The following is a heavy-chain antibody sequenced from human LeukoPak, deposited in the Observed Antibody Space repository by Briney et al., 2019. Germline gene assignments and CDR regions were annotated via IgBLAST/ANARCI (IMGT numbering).Heavy chain of an antibody. J-gene: IGHJ4*02. CDR1: GFTFSSYA. V-gene: IGHV3-23*01. CDR2: ISGSGGST. CDR3: AKGRFDWLSHY. D-gene: IGHD3-9*01. Sequence: GGSLRLSRAASGFTFSSYAMSWVRQAPGKGLEWVSAISGSGGSTYYADSVKGRFTISRDNSKNTLYLQMNSLRAEDTAVYYCAKGRFDWLSHYWGQGTLVTVSS.